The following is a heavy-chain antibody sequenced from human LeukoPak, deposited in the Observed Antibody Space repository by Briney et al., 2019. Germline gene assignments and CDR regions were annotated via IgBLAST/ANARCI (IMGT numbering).Heavy chain of an antibody. V-gene: IGHV3-33*01. CDR3: ARARYSSSPFDY. J-gene: IGHJ4*02. CDR1: GFTFNSYG. Sequence: GSLRLSCATSGFTFNSYGMHWVPQAPGKGPEWVAVIWYDGSNKYHADSVKGRFTISRDNSKNTLYLQMNSLRAEDTAVYFCARARYSSSPFDYWGQGTLVTVSS. D-gene: IGHD6-13*01. CDR2: IWYDGSNK.